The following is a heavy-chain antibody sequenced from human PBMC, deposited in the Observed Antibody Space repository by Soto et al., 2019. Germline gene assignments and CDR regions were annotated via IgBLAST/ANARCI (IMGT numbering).Heavy chain of an antibody. J-gene: IGHJ6*02. CDR1: GGSISSGGYY. CDR3: ARDCSEWLQRGCSAENGMDV. V-gene: IGHV4-31*03. CDR2: IYYSGST. Sequence: PSETLSLTCTVSGGSISSGGYYWSWIRQHPGKGLEWIGYIYYSGSTYYNPSLKSRVTISVDTSKNQFSLKLSSVTAADTAVYYCARDCSEWLQRGCSAENGMDVWGQGTTVTVSS. D-gene: IGHD3-3*01.